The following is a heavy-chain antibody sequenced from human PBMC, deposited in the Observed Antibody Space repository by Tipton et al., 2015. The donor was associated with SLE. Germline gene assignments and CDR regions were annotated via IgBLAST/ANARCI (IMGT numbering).Heavy chain of an antibody. CDR1: GGTFSSYA. J-gene: IGHJ3*02. Sequence: QSGAEVKKPGSSVKVSCKASGGTFSSYAISWVRQAPGQGLEWMGWINAGNGNTKYSQKFQGRVTITRETSASTAYMELSSLRSEDTAVYYCARVLSVWVEDAFDIWGQGAMVTVSS. D-gene: IGHD2/OR15-2a*01. CDR2: INAGNGNT. CDR3: ARVLSVWVEDAFDI. V-gene: IGHV1-3*01.